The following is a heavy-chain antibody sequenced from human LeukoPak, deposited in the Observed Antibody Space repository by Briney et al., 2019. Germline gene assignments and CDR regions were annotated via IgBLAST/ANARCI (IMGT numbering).Heavy chain of an antibody. CDR1: GYTFTGHY. CDR3: AREGWDQRDTASFDL. J-gene: IGHJ4*02. Sequence: ASVTVSCKASGYTFTGHYIHWARQAPGQGLEWMGWIDPNSGDRNCAQKFQGRVTMTRDTSISTVYMELSRLGPDDTAVYYCAREGWDQRDTASFDLWGQGTLVTVSS. V-gene: IGHV1-2*02. D-gene: IGHD6-19*01. CDR2: IDPNSGDR.